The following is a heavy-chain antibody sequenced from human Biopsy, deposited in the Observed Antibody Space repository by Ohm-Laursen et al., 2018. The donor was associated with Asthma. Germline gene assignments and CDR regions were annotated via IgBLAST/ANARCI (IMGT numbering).Heavy chain of an antibody. D-gene: IGHD1-1*01. V-gene: IGHV3-30*01. CDR2: ISKDASTQ. Sequence: SLRLSCAASGFAVSRDHMFWVRQAPGKGLEWVGVISKDASTQDYADSVKGRFTMARDNSKNTLDLQMNSLREEDTAVYYCVRDGTDDAFDIWGQGTVVSGSS. CDR1: GFAVSRDH. J-gene: IGHJ3*02. CDR3: VRDGTDDAFDI.